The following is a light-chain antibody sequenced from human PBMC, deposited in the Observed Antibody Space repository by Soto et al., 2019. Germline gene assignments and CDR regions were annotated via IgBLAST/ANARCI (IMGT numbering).Light chain of an antibody. CDR1: QSVSSY. V-gene: IGKV3-11*01. CDR3: QQRSNWAPRFT. J-gene: IGKJ3*01. CDR2: DAS. Sequence: EIVLTQSPATLSLSPGERATLSCRASQSVSSYLAWYQQKPGQAPRLLIYDASNRATGIPARFSGSGSGTDFTLTISSLEPEDFAVYYCQQRSNWAPRFTFGSGTKVDIK.